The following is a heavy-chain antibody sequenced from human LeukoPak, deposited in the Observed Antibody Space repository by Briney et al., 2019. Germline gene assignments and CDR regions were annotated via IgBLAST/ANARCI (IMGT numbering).Heavy chain of an antibody. J-gene: IGHJ3*01. V-gene: IGHV3-21*01. Sequence: GGSLRLSCAASGFTFSSYSMNWVRQAPGKGLEWVSSISSSSSYIYYADSVKGRFTISRDNAKNSLYLQMNSLRAEDTAVYYCARPDEQQLVRDAFDVWGQGTMVTVSS. D-gene: IGHD6-13*01. CDR1: GFTFSSYS. CDR3: ARPDEQQLVRDAFDV. CDR2: ISSSSSYI.